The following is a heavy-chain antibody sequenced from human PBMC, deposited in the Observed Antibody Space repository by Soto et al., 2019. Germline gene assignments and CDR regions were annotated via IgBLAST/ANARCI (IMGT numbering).Heavy chain of an antibody. CDR2: IRVVNGNT. V-gene: IGHV1-18*04. CDR1: GYTFTRHG. CDR3: VRDTGPYNYHYDAFDL. D-gene: IGHD1-20*01. Sequence: QVQLVQSGETVKEPGASMKVSCAASGYTFTRHGFSWVRQAPGQGLEWMGWIRVVNGNTKFAERFHGRLTLTTDTSTTTAHMELRSLTSDDTATYYCVRDTGPYNYHYDAFDLWGQGTVVTVSS. J-gene: IGHJ3*01.